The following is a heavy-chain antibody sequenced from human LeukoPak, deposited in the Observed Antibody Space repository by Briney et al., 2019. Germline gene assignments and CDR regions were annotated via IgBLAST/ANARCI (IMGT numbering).Heavy chain of an antibody. CDR2: IRGKANSYAT. Sequence: GGSLRLSCAASGFTFSGSAMHWVRQASGKGLEWVGRIRGKANSYATAYAASVKGRLTISRDNSKNTLYLQMNSLRAEDTAVYYCAKEEGRVGQRADGMDVWGQRTTVTVSS. J-gene: IGHJ6*02. D-gene: IGHD1/OR15-1a*01. CDR3: AKEEGRVGQRADGMDV. CDR1: GFTFSGSA. V-gene: IGHV3-73*01.